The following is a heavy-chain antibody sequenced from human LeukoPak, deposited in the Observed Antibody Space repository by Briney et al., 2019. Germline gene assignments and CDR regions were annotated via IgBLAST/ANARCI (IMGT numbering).Heavy chain of an antibody. CDR2: ISSSSSTT. CDR1: GFTFSSYS. D-gene: IGHD3-10*01. Sequence: PGGSLRLSCAASGFTFSSYSMNWVRQAPGKGLEWVSYISSSSSTTYYADSVKGRFTISRDNSKNMLYLQMNSLRAEDTAVYYCAKVSGRIQIWPQPFGDGMDVWGQGTTVTVSS. V-gene: IGHV3-48*01. J-gene: IGHJ6*02. CDR3: AKVSGRIQIWPQPFGDGMDV.